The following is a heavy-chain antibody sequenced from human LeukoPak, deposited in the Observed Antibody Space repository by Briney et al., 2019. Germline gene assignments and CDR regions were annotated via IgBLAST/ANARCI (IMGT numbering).Heavy chain of an antibody. Sequence: PGGSLRLSCAASGFTFSGSVMHWVRQASGKGLEWVGRISSKANSYAITYAASVKGRFTISRDDSKNTAYLQMNSLRTEDTAVYYCTRLWGDCGGDCYSHDYWGQGTLVTVSS. D-gene: IGHD2-21*02. CDR3: TRLWGDCGGDCYSHDY. V-gene: IGHV3-73*01. CDR1: GFTFSGSV. CDR2: ISSKANSYAI. J-gene: IGHJ4*02.